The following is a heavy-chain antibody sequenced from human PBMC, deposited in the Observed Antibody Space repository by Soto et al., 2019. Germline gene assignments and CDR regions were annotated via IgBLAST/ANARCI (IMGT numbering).Heavy chain of an antibody. CDR2: INPSGGST. D-gene: IGHD5-12*01. CDR1: GYTFTSYY. V-gene: IGHV1-46*01. Sequence: GASVKVSCKASGYTFTSYYMHWVRQAPGQGLEWMGIINPSGGSTSYAQKFQGRVTMTRDTSTSTVYMELSSLRSEDTAVYYCARDSDGDGYGEYFDYWGQGTLVTVSS. J-gene: IGHJ4*02. CDR3: ARDSDGDGYGEYFDY.